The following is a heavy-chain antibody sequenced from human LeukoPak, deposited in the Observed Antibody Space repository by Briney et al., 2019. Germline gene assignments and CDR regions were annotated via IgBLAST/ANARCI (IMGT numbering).Heavy chain of an antibody. Sequence: SETLSLTCTVSGGSISSYYWSWIRQPPGKGLEWIGYIYYSGSTNYNPSLKSRVTISVDTPKNQFSLKLSSVTAADTAVYYCARPLSRGSDDAFDIWGQGTMVTVSS. CDR3: ARPLSRGSDDAFDI. J-gene: IGHJ3*02. V-gene: IGHV4-59*08. D-gene: IGHD2-15*01. CDR2: IYYSGST. CDR1: GGSISSYY.